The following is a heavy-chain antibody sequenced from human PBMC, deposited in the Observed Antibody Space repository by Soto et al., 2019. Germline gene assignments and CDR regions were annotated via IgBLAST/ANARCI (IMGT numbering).Heavy chain of an antibody. CDR2: ISNSGTA. D-gene: IGHD3-10*01. V-gene: IGHV4-30-4*01. CDR1: GGSISSGDYY. CDR3: ARDAWTVVRGLPISGGLDV. Sequence: SETLSLTCTVSGGSISSGDYYWSWIRQALGKGLEWIGYISNSGTAYYNPSLKSRVTISVDTSKNQFSLKLSSVTVADTAVYSCARDAWTVVRGLPISGGLDVWGQGTTVTVSS. J-gene: IGHJ6*02.